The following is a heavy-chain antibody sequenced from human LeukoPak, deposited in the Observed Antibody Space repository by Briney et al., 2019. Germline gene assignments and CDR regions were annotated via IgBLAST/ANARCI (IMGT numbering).Heavy chain of an antibody. Sequence: GGSLRLSCAASGSTFSSYSMNWVRQAPGKGLEWVSSISSSSSYIYYADSVKGRFTISRDNAKNSLYLQMNSLRAEDTAVYYCASARRRPRAPYFDYWGQGTLVTVSS. CDR1: GSTFSSYS. V-gene: IGHV3-21*01. CDR3: ASARRRPRAPYFDY. CDR2: ISSSSSYI. D-gene: IGHD1-14*01. J-gene: IGHJ4*02.